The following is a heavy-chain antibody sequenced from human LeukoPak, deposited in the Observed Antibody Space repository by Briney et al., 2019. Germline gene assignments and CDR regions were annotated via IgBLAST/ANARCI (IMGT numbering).Heavy chain of an antibody. Sequence: SETLSLTCTVSGGSISSSSYYWGWIRQPPGKGLEWIGSFYYSGSTNYNPSLKSRVTIYVDTSKNQFSLKLSSVTAADTAVYYCASGPNSYGSGSYFYWGQGTLVTVSS. CDR3: ASGPNSYGSGSYFY. D-gene: IGHD3-10*01. J-gene: IGHJ4*02. V-gene: IGHV4-39*01. CDR2: FYYSGST. CDR1: GGSISSSSYY.